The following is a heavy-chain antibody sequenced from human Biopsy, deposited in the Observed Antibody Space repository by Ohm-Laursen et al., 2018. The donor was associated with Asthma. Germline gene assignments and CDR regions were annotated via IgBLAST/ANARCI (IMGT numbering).Heavy chain of an antibody. CDR3: AREGVAGTHIED. V-gene: IGHV3-30-3*01. CDR1: RFTYD. J-gene: IGHJ4*02. Sequence: SLRLSCTATRFTYDMHCVRQAPGKGLEWVAVISYDGSSIYYADSVKGRFTISRDNSKNTLSLQMNSLTAEDTAVYYCAREGVAGTHIEDWGQGTLVTVSS. D-gene: IGHD6-19*01. CDR2: ISYDGSSI.